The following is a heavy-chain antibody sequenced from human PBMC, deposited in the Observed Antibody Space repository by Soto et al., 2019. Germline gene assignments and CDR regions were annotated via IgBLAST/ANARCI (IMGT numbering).Heavy chain of an antibody. J-gene: IGHJ5*02. CDR2: IYYSGST. CDR3: ARVRLVRKMVVAATPDWWFDP. V-gene: IGHV4-59*01. CDR1: GGSISGYY. Sequence: SETRSLTCTVSGGSISGYYWSGIRQPPGKGLEWIGYIYYSGSTNYNPSLKSRVTISVDTSKNQFSLKLSSVTAADTAVYYCARVRLVRKMVVAATPDWWFDPWGQGTLVTVSS. D-gene: IGHD2-15*01.